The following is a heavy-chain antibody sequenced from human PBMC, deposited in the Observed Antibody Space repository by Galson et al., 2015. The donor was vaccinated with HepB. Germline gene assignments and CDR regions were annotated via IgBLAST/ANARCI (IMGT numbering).Heavy chain of an antibody. CDR1: GFSLSTSGVG. V-gene: IGHV2-5*02. CDR2: IYWDDDK. CDR3: ARLIVVVTAIGDAFDI. D-gene: IGHD2-21*02. Sequence: PALVKPTQTLTLTCTFSGFSLSTSGVGVGWIRQPPGKALEWLALIYWDDDKRYSPSLKSRLTITKDTSKNQVVLTMTNMDPVDTATYYCARLIVVVTAIGDAFDIWGQGTMVTVSS. J-gene: IGHJ3*02.